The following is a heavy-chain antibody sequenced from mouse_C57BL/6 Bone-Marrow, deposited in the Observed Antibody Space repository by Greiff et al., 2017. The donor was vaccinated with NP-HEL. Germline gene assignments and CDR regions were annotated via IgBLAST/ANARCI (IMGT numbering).Heavy chain of an antibody. CDR3: ARSPGGAAWFAY. V-gene: IGHV1-81*01. CDR1: GYTFTSYG. D-gene: IGHD3-3*01. J-gene: IGHJ3*01. Sequence: VQLQQSGAELARPGASVKLSCKASGYTFTSYGISWVKQRTGQGLEWIGEIYPRSGNTYYNEKFKGKATLTADKSSSTAYMELRSLTSEDSAVYFCARSPGGAAWFAYWGQGTLVTVSA. CDR2: IYPRSGNT.